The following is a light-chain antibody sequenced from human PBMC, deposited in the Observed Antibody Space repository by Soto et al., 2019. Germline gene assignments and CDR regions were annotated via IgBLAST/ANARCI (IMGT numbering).Light chain of an antibody. V-gene: IGKV1-5*03. J-gene: IGKJ2*01. Sequence: DIQMTQSPSTLSASVGDRVTITCRASQSISNWLAWYQQKPGKAPKPLIFRASTLESGVPSRFSGSGSGTEFTLTITSQQPDDFATYYSQEYNTYSYTFGQGTKLEIK. CDR2: RAS. CDR1: QSISNW. CDR3: QEYNTYSYT.